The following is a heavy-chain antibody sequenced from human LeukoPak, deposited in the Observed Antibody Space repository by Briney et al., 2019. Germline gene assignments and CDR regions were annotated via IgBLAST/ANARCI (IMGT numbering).Heavy chain of an antibody. CDR3: AKDFAVGGNSGYFDY. V-gene: IGHV3-30*02. D-gene: IGHD4-23*01. Sequence: PGGSLRLSCAASGFTFSSYGMHWVRQAPGKGLEWVAFIRYDGSNKYYADSVKGRFTISRDNSKNTLYLQMNSLRAEDTAVYYCAKDFAVGGNSGYFDYWGQGTLVTVSS. CDR2: IRYDGSNK. CDR1: GFTFSSYG. J-gene: IGHJ4*02.